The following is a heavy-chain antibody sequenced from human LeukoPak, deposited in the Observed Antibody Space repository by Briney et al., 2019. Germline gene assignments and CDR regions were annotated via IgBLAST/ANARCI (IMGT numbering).Heavy chain of an antibody. CDR1: GFTVSSSY. D-gene: IGHD3-22*01. Sequence: GGSLRLSCAASGFTVSSSYMSWVRQAPGKGLEWVSVLYIAGNTKYADSVRGRFTISRDNSKNTLYLQMNSLRAEDTAVYYCARQGTDDSSGYYVYWGQGTLVTVSS. V-gene: IGHV3-66*04. CDR2: LYIAGNT. J-gene: IGHJ4*02. CDR3: ARQGTDDSSGYYVY.